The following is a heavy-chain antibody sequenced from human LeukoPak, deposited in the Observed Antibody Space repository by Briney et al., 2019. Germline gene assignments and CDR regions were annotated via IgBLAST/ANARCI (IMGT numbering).Heavy chain of an antibody. CDR3: AKGGVPVVSPAVN. J-gene: IGHJ4*02. CDR1: GLRFRSYA. D-gene: IGHD2-2*01. CDR2: ISYDGSNK. Sequence: GGSLRLSCVASGLRFRSYAMNWVRQAPGKGLEWVAVISYDGSNKYYADSVKGRFTISRDNSKNTLYLQVNSLRAEDTAVYYCAKGGVPVVSPAVNWGQGTLVTVSS. V-gene: IGHV3-30-3*01.